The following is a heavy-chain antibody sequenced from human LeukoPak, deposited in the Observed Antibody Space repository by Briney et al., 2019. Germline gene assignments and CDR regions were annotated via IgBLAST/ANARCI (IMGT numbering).Heavy chain of an antibody. CDR3: ARDSGVGPCLFCSGFDL. J-gene: IGHJ3*01. Sequence: GGSLRLSCAASEFTFSNAWMNWVRQAPGKGLEWVSSISTSSSYIYYADSVKGRFTISRDNAKNSLSLQINSLRAEDTAVYYCARDSGVGPCLFCSGFDLWGQGTMVTVSP. CDR1: EFTFSNAW. V-gene: IGHV3-21*01. D-gene: IGHD2-15*01. CDR2: ISTSSSYI.